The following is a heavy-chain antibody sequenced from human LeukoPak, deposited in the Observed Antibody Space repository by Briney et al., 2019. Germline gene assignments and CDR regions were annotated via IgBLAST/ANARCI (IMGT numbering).Heavy chain of an antibody. Sequence: SETLSLTCTVSGYSISSGYYWGWIRQPPGKGLEWIGSIYYSGSTYYNPSLKSRVTISVGTSKNQFSLKLSSVTAADTAVYYCARANYYDSSGYSRGAFDIWGQGTMVTVSS. CDR3: ARANYYDSSGYSRGAFDI. D-gene: IGHD3-22*01. CDR1: GYSISSGYY. CDR2: IYYSGST. J-gene: IGHJ3*02. V-gene: IGHV4-38-2*02.